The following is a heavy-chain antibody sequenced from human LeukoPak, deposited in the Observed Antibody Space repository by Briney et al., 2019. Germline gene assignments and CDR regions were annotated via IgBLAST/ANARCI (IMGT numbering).Heavy chain of an antibody. CDR2: FNPEDGEK. V-gene: IGHV1-24*01. D-gene: IGHD2-15*01. Sequence: ASVKVSCKVSGYTVSELSIYWVRQAHGKGLEWMGGFNPEDGEKIYVQKFQGRVTMTEDTSTDAAYMELSSLTSEDTAVYYCATDPVGYCSSDSCYSVDYWGQGSLVTVSS. CDR1: GYTVSELS. J-gene: IGHJ4*02. CDR3: ATDPVGYCSSDSCYSVDY.